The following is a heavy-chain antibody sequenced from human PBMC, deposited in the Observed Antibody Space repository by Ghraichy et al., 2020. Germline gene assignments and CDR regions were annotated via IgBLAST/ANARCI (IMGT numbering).Heavy chain of an antibody. CDR3: ARLPIYTTGWQADY. CDR2: MRYSGNT. CDR1: GGSISSSSYY. D-gene: IGHD6-19*01. V-gene: IGHV4-39*01. Sequence: SDTLSLTCTVSGGSISSSSYYWGWIRQPPGKGLEWIGIMRYSGNTYYNPSLKSRVTMSVDTSKNQLSLRLNSVTAADTAVYYCARLPIYTTGWQADYWGQGALVTVSS. J-gene: IGHJ4*02.